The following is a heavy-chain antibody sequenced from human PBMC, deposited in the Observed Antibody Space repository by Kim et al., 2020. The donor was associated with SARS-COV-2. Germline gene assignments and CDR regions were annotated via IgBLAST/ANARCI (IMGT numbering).Heavy chain of an antibody. CDR1: GGSFSGYY. D-gene: IGHD3-3*01. Sequence: SETLSLTCAVYGGSFSGYYWSWIRQPPGKGLEWIGEINHSGSTNYNPSLKSRVTISVDTSKNQFSLKLSSVTAADTAVYYCARGMRGVVIIFSDAFDIWG. J-gene: IGHJ3*02. CDR2: INHSGST. CDR3: ARGMRGVVIIFSDAFDI. V-gene: IGHV4-34*01.